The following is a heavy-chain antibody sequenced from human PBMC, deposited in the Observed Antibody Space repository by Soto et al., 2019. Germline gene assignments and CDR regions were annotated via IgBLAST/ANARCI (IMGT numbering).Heavy chain of an antibody. CDR2: IKQDGSEK. CDR3: ARLAPGYGSGWDDAFDI. D-gene: IGHD6-19*01. Sequence: GGSLRLSCAASGFTFSSYWMSWVRQAPGKGLERVANIKQDGSEKYYVDSVKGRFTISRDNAKNSLYLQMNSLRAEDTAVYYCARLAPGYGSGWDDAFDIWGQGTIVTVSS. V-gene: IGHV3-7*01. J-gene: IGHJ3*02. CDR1: GFTFSSYW.